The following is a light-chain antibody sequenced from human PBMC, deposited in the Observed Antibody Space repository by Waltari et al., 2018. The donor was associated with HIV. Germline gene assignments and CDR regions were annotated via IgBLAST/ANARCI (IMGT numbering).Light chain of an antibody. V-gene: IGKV3-20*01. CDR3: QQYTRAPWT. CDR1: QSIDYSY. CDR2: SAS. Sequence: EIVLTQSPGTLSLSPGERATLSCRASQSIDYSYLAWYQQRPGQAPRLLIYSASTRDAGIPDRFSGSGSGTDFILTISRLEPEDCAVYYCQQYTRAPWTFGQGTKVEI. J-gene: IGKJ1*01.